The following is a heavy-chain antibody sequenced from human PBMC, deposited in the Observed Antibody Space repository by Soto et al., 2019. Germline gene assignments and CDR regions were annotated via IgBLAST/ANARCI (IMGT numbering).Heavy chain of an antibody. D-gene: IGHD4-17*01. Sequence: TSETLSLTCTVSGGSVSTSRYYWGWVRQPPGKGLEWIATIFYSGSGYYNPSLKSRITISIDEPKNQFSLKLRSVTAADTAVYYCARFDYGDYSADYWGQGALVTVSS. J-gene: IGHJ4*02. CDR2: IFYSGSG. CDR3: ARFDYGDYSADY. CDR1: GGSVSTSRYY. V-gene: IGHV4-39*01.